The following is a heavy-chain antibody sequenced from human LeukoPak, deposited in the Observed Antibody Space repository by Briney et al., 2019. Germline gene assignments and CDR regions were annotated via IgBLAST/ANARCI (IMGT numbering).Heavy chain of an antibody. CDR3: TRFSDYGEY. CDR1: GFTFSAYG. V-gene: IGHV3-23*01. CDR2: ISANGSIT. Sequence: QPGGSLRLSCAASGFTFSAYGMSWVRQSPGQGLEWVSGISANGSITFYARSVRGRFTISRDNPQNTVYLQMNSLRAEDSALYYCTRFSDYGEYWGQGTLVTVSS. D-gene: IGHD3-10*01. J-gene: IGHJ4*02.